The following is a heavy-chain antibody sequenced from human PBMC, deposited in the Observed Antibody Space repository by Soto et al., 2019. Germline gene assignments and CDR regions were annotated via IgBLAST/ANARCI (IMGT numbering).Heavy chain of an antibody. V-gene: IGHV4-4*02. J-gene: IGHJ6*02. CDR1: GGSISSSNW. Sequence: KASETLSLTCAVSGGSISSSNWWSWVRQPPGKGLEWIGEIYHSGSTNYNPSLKSRVTISVDKSKNQFSLKLSSVTAADTAVYYCARGGTYSSSWLDVWGQGTTVTVSS. CDR3: ARGGTYSSSWLDV. D-gene: IGHD6-6*01. CDR2: IYHSGST.